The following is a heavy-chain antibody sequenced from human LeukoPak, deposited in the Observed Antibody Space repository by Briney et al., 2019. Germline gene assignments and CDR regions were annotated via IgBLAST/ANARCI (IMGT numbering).Heavy chain of an antibody. CDR2: ISGSGGST. CDR1: GFTFSSYA. CDR3: AKFKGGYGDYDHDYYYYYGMDV. J-gene: IGHJ6*02. D-gene: IGHD4-17*01. V-gene: IGHV3-23*01. Sequence: GGSLRLSCAASGFTFSSYAMSWVRQAPGKGLEWVSAISGSGGSTYYADSVKGRFTISRDNSKNTLYLQMNSLRAEDTAVYYCAKFKGGYGDYDHDYYYYYGMDVWGQGTTVTVSS.